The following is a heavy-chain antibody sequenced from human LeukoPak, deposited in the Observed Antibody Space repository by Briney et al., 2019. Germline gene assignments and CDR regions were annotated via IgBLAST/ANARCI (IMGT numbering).Heavy chain of an antibody. CDR2: ISYDGSNK. D-gene: IGHD5-18*01. V-gene: IGHV3-30*18. CDR1: GFTFSSYG. CDR3: AKDNGYSYGIDY. Sequence: GGSLRLSCAASGFTFSSYGMHWVRQAPGKGLEWVALISYDGSNKYYADSVKGRFTISRDNSKNTLYLQMNSLRAEDTAVYYCAKDNGYSYGIDYWGQGTLVTVSS. J-gene: IGHJ4*02.